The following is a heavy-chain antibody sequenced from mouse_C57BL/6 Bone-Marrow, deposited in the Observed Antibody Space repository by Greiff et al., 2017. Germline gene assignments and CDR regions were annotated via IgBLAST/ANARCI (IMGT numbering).Heavy chain of an antibody. CDR1: GFNIKNTY. CDR2: IDPANGNT. CDR3: LTGDYFDY. D-gene: IGHD4-1*01. J-gene: IGHJ2*01. V-gene: IGHV14-3*01. Sequence: VQLQQSVAELVRPGASVKLSCTASGFNIKNTYMHWVKQRPEQGLEWIGRIDPANGNTKYAPKFQGKATITADKSSNTAYLQLSSLTSEDTSICYFLTGDYFDYWGQGTTLTVSS.